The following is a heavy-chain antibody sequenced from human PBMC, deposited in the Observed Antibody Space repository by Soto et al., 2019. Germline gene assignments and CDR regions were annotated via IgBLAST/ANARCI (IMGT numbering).Heavy chain of an antibody. Sequence: QVQLVESGGGVVQPGRSLRLSCAASGFTFSSYGMHWVRQAPGKGLEWVAVISYDGSNKYYADSVKGRFTISRDNSKNTLYLQMNSLSAEDTAVYDCANSLSSGWYVGLDYWGQGTLVTVSS. CDR3: ANSLSSGWYVGLDY. CDR2: ISYDGSNK. CDR1: GFTFSSYG. V-gene: IGHV3-30*18. D-gene: IGHD6-19*01. J-gene: IGHJ4*02.